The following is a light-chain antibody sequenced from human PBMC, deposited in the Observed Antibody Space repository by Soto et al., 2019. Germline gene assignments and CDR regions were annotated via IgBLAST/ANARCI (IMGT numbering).Light chain of an antibody. Sequence: EIVMTQSPATLSVSPGERATLSCRASQSVAGNLAWYQQKPGQAPRLLMYGASTRATGIPARSSGSGSGTEFTLTISSLQSEDFGVYYCQQYNNWPLTFCGGTKVEIK. J-gene: IGKJ4*01. CDR2: GAS. CDR3: QQYNNWPLT. V-gene: IGKV3-15*01. CDR1: QSVAGN.